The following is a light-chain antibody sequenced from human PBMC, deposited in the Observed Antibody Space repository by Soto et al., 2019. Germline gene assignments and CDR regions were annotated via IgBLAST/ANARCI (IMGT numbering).Light chain of an antibody. Sequence: DIQLTQSPSFLYASVGDRVTITCRASQGISNYLAWYQQKPGKSPKLLIYAASTLQSGVPSRFSGSGSGTEFNLTISSLQPDDLATYYCQQVNVYLFTFGPGTKVDIK. J-gene: IGKJ3*01. V-gene: IGKV1-9*01. CDR1: QGISNY. CDR2: AAS. CDR3: QQVNVYLFT.